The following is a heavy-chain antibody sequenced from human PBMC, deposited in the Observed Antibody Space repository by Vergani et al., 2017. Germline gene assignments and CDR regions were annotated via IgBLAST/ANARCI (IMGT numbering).Heavy chain of an antibody. CDR1: GGTFSSYG. CDR3: AKDRLRYFDWLLSEGDY. J-gene: IGHJ4*02. D-gene: IGHD3-9*01. Sequence: QVQLVQSGAEVKKPGSSVKVSCKASGGTFSSYGMHWVRQAPGKGLEWVAVISYDGSNKYYADSVKGRFTISRDNSKNTLYLQMNSLRAEDTAVYYCAKDRLRYFDWLLSEGDYWGQGTLVTVSS. V-gene: IGHV3-30*18. CDR2: ISYDGSNK.